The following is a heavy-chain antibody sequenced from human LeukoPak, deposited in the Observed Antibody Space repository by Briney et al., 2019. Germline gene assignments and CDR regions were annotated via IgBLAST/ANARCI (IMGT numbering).Heavy chain of an antibody. V-gene: IGHV3-23*01. Sequence: GGSLRLSCAASGFTFSSYAMSWVRQAPGKGLEWVSAISGSGGSTYYADSVKGRLTISRDNSKNTLYLQMNSLRAEDTAVYYCARDSRMITFGGVVAYWGQGTLVTVSS. CDR1: GFTFSSYA. D-gene: IGHD3-16*01. CDR2: ISGSGGST. CDR3: ARDSRMITFGGVVAY. J-gene: IGHJ4*02.